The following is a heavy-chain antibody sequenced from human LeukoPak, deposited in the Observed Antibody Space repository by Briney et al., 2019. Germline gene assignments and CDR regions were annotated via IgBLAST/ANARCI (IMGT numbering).Heavy chain of an antibody. Sequence: GGSLRLSCAASGFTFSSYGMHWVRQAPGKGLEWVAVISYDGSNKYYADSVKGRFTISRDNSKNTLYLQMNSLRAEDTAVYYCANNPSTSCPYWGQGTLVTVSS. J-gene: IGHJ4*02. CDR2: ISYDGSNK. CDR1: GFTFSSYG. D-gene: IGHD2-2*01. V-gene: IGHV3-30*18. CDR3: ANNPSTSCPY.